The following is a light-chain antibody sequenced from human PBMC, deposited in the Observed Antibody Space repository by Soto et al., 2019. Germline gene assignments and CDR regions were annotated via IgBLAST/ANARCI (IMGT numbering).Light chain of an antibody. CDR2: GAS. CDR1: QIVSRNY. J-gene: IGKJ1*01. Sequence: EIVLTQSPGTLSLSPGERATLSCRASQIVSRNYLAWYQQKPGQAPRLLIFGASTRATGIPGRFSGSGSGTDFTLTISRLEPEDFAVYYCQRYDTSRTFGQGTKVEIK. CDR3: QRYDTSRT. V-gene: IGKV3-20*01.